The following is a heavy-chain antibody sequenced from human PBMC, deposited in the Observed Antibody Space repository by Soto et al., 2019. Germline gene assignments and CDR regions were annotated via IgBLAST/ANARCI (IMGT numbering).Heavy chain of an antibody. CDR2: ISYDGSNK. J-gene: IGHJ4*02. CDR1: GFTFSSYA. D-gene: IGHD6-13*01. Sequence: QVQLVESGGGVVQPGRSLRLSCAASGFTFSSYAMHWVRQAPGKGLEWVAVISYDGSNKYYADSVKGRFTISRDNSKNTLYLQMNSLRAEDTAVYYCARLSVQQQDFDYWGQGTLVTVSS. V-gene: IGHV3-30-3*01. CDR3: ARLSVQQQDFDY.